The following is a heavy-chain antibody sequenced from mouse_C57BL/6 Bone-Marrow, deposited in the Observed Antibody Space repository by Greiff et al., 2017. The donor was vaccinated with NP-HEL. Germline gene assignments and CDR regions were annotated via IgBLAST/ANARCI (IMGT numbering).Heavy chain of an antibody. CDR1: GYTFTDYN. Sequence: EVKLVESGPELVKPGASVKIPCKASGYTFTDYNMDWVKQSHGKSLEWIGDINPNNGGTIYNQKFKGKATLTVDKSSSTAYMELRSLTSEDTAVYYCARRGPRGYYAMDYWGQGTSVTVSS. D-gene: IGHD3-3*01. CDR2: INPNNGGT. J-gene: IGHJ4*01. V-gene: IGHV1-18*01. CDR3: ARRGPRGYYAMDY.